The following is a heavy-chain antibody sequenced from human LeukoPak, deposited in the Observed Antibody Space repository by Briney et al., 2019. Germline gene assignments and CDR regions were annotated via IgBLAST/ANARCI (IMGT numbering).Heavy chain of an antibody. CDR2: IYPGDSDT. V-gene: IGHV5-51*01. Sequence: GESLKISCKGSGYSFTSYWIGWVRQMPGKGLEWMGIIYPGDSDTRYSPSFQGQVTISADQSISTAYLQWNSLKASDTAMYYCARFVGACSGGSCYSDYWGQGTLVTVSS. J-gene: IGHJ4*02. CDR1: GYSFTSYW. D-gene: IGHD2-15*01. CDR3: ARFVGACSGGSCYSDY.